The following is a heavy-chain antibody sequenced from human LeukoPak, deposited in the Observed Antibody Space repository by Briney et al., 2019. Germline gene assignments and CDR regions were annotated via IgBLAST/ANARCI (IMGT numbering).Heavy chain of an antibody. CDR1: GFTFVNYG. CDR2: TSYDGSDK. D-gene: IGHD6-13*01. J-gene: IGHJ6*02. Sequence: QAGGSLRLSCTGSGFTFVNYGMHWVRQAPGKGLEWVAVTSYDGSDKYYADSVKGRFTISRDNSKNTLYLQMNSLRTKDTAVYYCAKQDRDSSSWYRGFYYFGMDVWGLGTTVTVSS. CDR3: AKQDRDSSSWYRGFYYFGMDV. V-gene: IGHV3-30*18.